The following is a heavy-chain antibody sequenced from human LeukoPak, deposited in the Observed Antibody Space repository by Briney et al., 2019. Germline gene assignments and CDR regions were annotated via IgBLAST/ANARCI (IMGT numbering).Heavy chain of an antibody. CDR2: ISGSGGST. CDR3: AKDKWYYYDSSGYYHDY. J-gene: IGHJ4*02. CDR1: GFTFSSYA. D-gene: IGHD3-22*01. V-gene: IGHV3-23*01. Sequence: GASLRLSCAASGFTFSSYAMSWVRQAPGKGLGWVSAISGSGGSTYYADSVKGRFTISRDNSKNTLYLQMNSLRAEDTAVYYCAKDKWYYYDSSGYYHDYWGQGTLVTVSS.